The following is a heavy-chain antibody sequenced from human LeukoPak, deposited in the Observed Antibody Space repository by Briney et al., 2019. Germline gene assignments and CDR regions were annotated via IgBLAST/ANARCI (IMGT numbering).Heavy chain of an antibody. V-gene: IGHV3-7*01. Sequence: GGSLRLSCAASGFTFTNYWMSWVRQAPGKGLEWVANIKADGSEKFYVDSVKGRFTISRDNAKNSLYLQMNSLRAEDTAVYYCATSSDAPGNYWGQGTLVTVSS. CDR1: GFTFTNYW. D-gene: IGHD2-2*01. CDR3: ATSSDAPGNY. J-gene: IGHJ4*02. CDR2: IKADGSEK.